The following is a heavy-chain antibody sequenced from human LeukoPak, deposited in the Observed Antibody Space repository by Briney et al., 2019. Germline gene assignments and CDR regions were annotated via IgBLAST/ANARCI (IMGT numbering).Heavy chain of an antibody. V-gene: IGHV4-59*01. J-gene: IGHJ3*02. CDR1: GGSISDSY. CDR3: VRWQYCSGNCFFSAFDI. D-gene: IGHD2-21*01. CDR2: IHHSGST. Sequence: SEILSLTCTVSGGSISDSYWSWIRQSPGKGLEWIGYIHHSGSTNSSPPLKSRVTISIDTPKNQFSLKLSSVTAADTAIYYCVRWQYCSGNCFFSAFDIWPQGTMVTVSS.